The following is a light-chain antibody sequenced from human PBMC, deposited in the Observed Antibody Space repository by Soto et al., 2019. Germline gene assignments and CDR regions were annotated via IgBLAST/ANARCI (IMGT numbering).Light chain of an antibody. CDR2: DAS. CDR1: QSISSW. J-gene: IGKJ1*01. Sequence: DLQMTQSPSSLSASVGYRVTITCLASQSISSWLAWYQQKPGKAPKLLIYDASSLESGVPSRFSGSGSGTEFTLTISSLQPDDFATYYCQQYNSYSGTFGQGTKVDIK. V-gene: IGKV1-5*01. CDR3: QQYNSYSGT.